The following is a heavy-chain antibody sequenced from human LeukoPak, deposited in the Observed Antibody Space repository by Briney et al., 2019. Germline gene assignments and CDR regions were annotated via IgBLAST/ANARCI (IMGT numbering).Heavy chain of an antibody. J-gene: IGHJ6*03. CDR2: IYYSGST. Sequence: SETLSLTCTVSGGSISSSSYYWGWIRQPPGKGLEWIGYIYYSGSTNYNPSLKSRVTISVDTSKNQFSLKLSSVTAADTAVYYCAVGGYYMDVWGKGTTVTVSS. V-gene: IGHV4-61*05. D-gene: IGHD1-26*01. CDR3: AVGGYYMDV. CDR1: GGSISSSSYY.